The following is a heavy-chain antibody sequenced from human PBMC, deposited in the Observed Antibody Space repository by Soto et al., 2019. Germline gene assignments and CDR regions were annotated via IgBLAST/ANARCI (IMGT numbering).Heavy chain of an antibody. CDR3: ARGEVEMAKTPYFDY. Sequence: GGSLRLSCAASGFTSSSYWMHWVRQAPGKGLAWVSRINSDGSSTSYADSVKGRFTISRDNAKNTLYLQMNSLRAEDTAVYYCARGEVEMAKTPYFDYWGQGTLVTVSS. D-gene: IGHD5-12*01. V-gene: IGHV3-74*01. J-gene: IGHJ4*02. CDR1: GFTSSSYW. CDR2: INSDGSST.